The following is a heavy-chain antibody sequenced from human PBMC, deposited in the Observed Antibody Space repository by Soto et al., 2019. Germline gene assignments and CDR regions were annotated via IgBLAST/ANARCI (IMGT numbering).Heavy chain of an antibody. CDR3: AREVIAVDGILWNWFDP. CDR1: GGTFSSYT. Sequence: QVQLVQSGAEVKKPGSSVKVSCKASGGTFSSYTISWVRQAPGQGLEWMGRIIPILGIANYAQKFQGRVTITADNTRSTADMERSSVSSEGTAVYYCAREVIAVDGILWNWFDPWGQGSLVTVSS. J-gene: IGHJ5*02. CDR2: IIPILGIA. D-gene: IGHD6-19*01. V-gene: IGHV1-69*08.